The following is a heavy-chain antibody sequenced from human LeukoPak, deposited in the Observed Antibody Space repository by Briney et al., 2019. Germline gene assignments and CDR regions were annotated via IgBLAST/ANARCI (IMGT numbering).Heavy chain of an antibody. CDR1: GGSISSYY. D-gene: IGHD6-19*01. CDR2: ISYSGST. CDR3: AREAGTHVDY. Sequence: PSETLSLTCTVSGGSISSYYWSWIRQPPGKGLEWIGYISYSGSTNYNPSLKSRVTISVDTSKNQFSLKLSSVTAADTAVYYCAREAGTHVDYWGQGTLVTVSS. V-gene: IGHV4-59*01. J-gene: IGHJ4*02.